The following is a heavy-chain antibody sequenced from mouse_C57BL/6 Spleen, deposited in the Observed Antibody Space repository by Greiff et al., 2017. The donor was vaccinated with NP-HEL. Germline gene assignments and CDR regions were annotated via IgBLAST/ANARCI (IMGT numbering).Heavy chain of an antibody. CDR1: GYAFSSSW. V-gene: IGHV1-82*01. CDR3: ANDYVGY. CDR2: IYPGDGDT. J-gene: IGHJ2*01. D-gene: IGHD2-4*01. Sequence: QVQLKESGPELVKPGASVKISCKASGYAFSSSWMNWVKQRPGKGLEWIGLIYPGDGDTNYNGKFKGKAKLTADKSSSTAYMQLSSLTSEDSAVYFCANDYVGYWGQGTTLTVAS.